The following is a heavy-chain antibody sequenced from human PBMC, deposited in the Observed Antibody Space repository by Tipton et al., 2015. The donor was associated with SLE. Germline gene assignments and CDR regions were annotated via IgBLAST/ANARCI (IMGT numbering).Heavy chain of an antibody. CDR1: GASISSGHSY. CDR3: ARRGWVDAFDI. Sequence: TLSLTCTVSGASISSGHSYWGWIRQYPGKGLEWIGYIHRGGNTYSNPSLKSRLTLSVDLSQNQFSLKLTSLTAADTALYYCARRGWVDAFDIWGQGTMVIVSS. V-gene: IGHV4-31*03. CDR2: IHRGGNT. D-gene: IGHD6-19*01. J-gene: IGHJ3*02.